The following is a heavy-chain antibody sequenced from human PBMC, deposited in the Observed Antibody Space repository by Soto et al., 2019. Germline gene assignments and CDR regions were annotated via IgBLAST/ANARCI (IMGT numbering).Heavy chain of an antibody. Sequence: ASVKVSCKASGYTFTSYDINWVRQATGQGLEWMGWMNPNSGNTGYAQKFQGRVSMTRNTSISTAYMELSSPRSEDTAVYYCATYIGELGTNFDYWGQGTLVTVSS. CDR3: ATYIGELGTNFDY. CDR1: GYTFTSYD. J-gene: IGHJ4*02. V-gene: IGHV1-8*01. CDR2: MNPNSGNT. D-gene: IGHD3-10*01.